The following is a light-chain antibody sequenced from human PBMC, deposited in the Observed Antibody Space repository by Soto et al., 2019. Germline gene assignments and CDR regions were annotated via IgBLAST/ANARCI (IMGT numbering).Light chain of an antibody. CDR3: FSYTSSGTYV. CDR1: NSDVGNYKY. Sequence: QSVLTQPASVSGSPGQSITISCTGTNSDVGNYKYVSWYQQHPGKAPKLMIYEVSNRPSGVSNRFSGSKSGNTASLTISGLQAEDGTDYYCFSYTSSGTYVFGNGTKVTVL. CDR2: EVS. J-gene: IGLJ1*01. V-gene: IGLV2-14*01.